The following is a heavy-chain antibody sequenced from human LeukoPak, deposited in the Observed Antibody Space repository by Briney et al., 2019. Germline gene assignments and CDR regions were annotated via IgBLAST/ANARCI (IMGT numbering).Heavy chain of an antibody. D-gene: IGHD3-10*01. J-gene: IGHJ4*02. Sequence: VASVTVSCKASGYTFTSYGISWVRQAPGQGLEWMGWISAYNGNTNYAQKLQGRVTMTTDTSTSTAYMELRSLRSDDTAVYYCARDSRLGYYGSGDVDYWGQGTLVTVSS. CDR3: ARDSRLGYYGSGDVDY. CDR2: ISAYNGNT. CDR1: GYTFTSYG. V-gene: IGHV1-18*01.